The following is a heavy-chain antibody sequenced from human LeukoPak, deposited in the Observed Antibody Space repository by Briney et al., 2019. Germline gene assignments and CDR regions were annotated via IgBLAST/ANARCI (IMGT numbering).Heavy chain of an antibody. Sequence: GGSLRLSCAASGFTFSSYSMNWVRQAPGKGLERVSSISSSSSYIYYADSVKGRFTISRDNAKNSLYLQMNSLRAEDTAVYYCARMPRPSGTVVVVAATPYWFDPWGQGTLVTVSS. CDR2: ISSSSSYI. CDR3: ARMPRPSGTVVVVAATPYWFDP. J-gene: IGHJ5*02. D-gene: IGHD2-15*01. V-gene: IGHV3-21*01. CDR1: GFTFSSYS.